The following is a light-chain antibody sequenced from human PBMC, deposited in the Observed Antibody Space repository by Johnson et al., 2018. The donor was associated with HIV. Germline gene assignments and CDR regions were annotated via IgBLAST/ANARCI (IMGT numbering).Light chain of an antibody. J-gene: IGLJ1*01. Sequence: VLTQPPSVSVSPGQTASITCSGDKLGDKYACWYQQKPGQSPVLVIYQDSKRPSGIPDRFSGSKSGATATLGITGLQTGDEADYYCGTWDSSLRGVFGTGTKVTVL. V-gene: IGLV3-1*01. CDR1: KLGDKY. CDR2: QDS. CDR3: GTWDSSLRGV.